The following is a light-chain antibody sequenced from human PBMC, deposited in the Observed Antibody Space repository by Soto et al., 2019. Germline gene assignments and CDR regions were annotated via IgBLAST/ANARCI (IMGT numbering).Light chain of an antibody. V-gene: IGLV2-14*01. J-gene: IGLJ1*01. CDR3: SSYTRSSTPNYV. Sequence: QSALTQPASVSGSPGQSITISCTGTSSDVGGYNYVSWYQQHPGKAPKLMIYDVSNRPSGVSNRFSGSKSGNTASLTISGLQAEDEADYYCSSYTRSSTPNYVYGTGNMVTVL. CDR2: DVS. CDR1: SSDVGGYNY.